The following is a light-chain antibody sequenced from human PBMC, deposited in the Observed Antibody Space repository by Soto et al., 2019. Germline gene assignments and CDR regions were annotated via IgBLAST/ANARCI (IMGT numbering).Light chain of an antibody. Sequence: EIVMTPSPATLSVSPGASATLSCRASQSVSTNLAWYQQKPGQVPRVLIYGASTRATEIPARFSGSGSGTEFTLTIGSLQSEDSAVYYCQQYQNLWTFGQGTKV. CDR3: QQYQNLWT. J-gene: IGKJ1*01. CDR2: GAS. CDR1: QSVSTN. V-gene: IGKV3-15*01.